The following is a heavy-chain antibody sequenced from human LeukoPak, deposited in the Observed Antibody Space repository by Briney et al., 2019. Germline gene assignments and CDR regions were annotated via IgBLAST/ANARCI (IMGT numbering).Heavy chain of an antibody. J-gene: IGHJ3*02. CDR2: IKSKADGGTT. CDR1: GYSISSGYY. D-gene: IGHD3-10*01. V-gene: IGHV3-15*01. Sequence: PSETLSLTCTVSGYSISSGYYWGWIRQPPGKGLEWVGRIKSKADGGTTDYAAPVKGRFTISRDDSKNTLYLQMNSLKTEDTAVYYCTTRSYYGSGLDIWGQGTMVTVSS. CDR3: TTRSYYGSGLDI.